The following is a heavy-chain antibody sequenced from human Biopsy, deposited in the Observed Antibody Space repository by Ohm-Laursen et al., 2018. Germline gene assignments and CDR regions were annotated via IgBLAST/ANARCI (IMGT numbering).Heavy chain of an antibody. CDR3: VRSLRNYDFLDS. CDR1: GFNFDDYA. CDR2: LTWNSGTI. V-gene: IGHV3-9*01. Sequence: SLRLSCAASGFNFDDYAMHGIRHGPGKGLEWVAGLTWNSGTIAYAGSVRGRFTISRGNAKNSLYLQMNNLTSEDTALYYCVRSLRNYDFLDSWGQGTLVSVSS. D-gene: IGHD3-16*01. J-gene: IGHJ4*02.